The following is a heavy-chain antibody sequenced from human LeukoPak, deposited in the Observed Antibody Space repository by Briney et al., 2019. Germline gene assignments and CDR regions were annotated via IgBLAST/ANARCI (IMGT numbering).Heavy chain of an antibody. CDR2: MNPNSGNT. V-gene: IGHV1-8*01. D-gene: IGHD3-22*01. J-gene: IGHJ3*02. CDR3: ARGGKDYYDSSGYGDAFDI. Sequence: ASVKVSCKASGYTFTSYDINWVRQATGQGLEWMGWMNPNSGNTGYAQKFQGRVTMTRNTSISTAYMELSSLRSEDTAVYYCARGGKDYYDSSGYGDAFDIWGQGTMVTVSS. CDR1: GYTFTSYD.